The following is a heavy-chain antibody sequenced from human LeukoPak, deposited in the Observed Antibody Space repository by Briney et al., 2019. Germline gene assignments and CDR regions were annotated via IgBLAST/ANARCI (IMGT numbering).Heavy chain of an antibody. Sequence: GGPLRLSCAASGFPFSDHYMSWLRQATGKGLVGVSYICDSGPIIYCADSVKGRFTIARANPKNSVYLQMNTLRAEDTAVYYCARDRLGDYDHSGYYDKWGQGTLVTVSS. CDR1: GFPFSDHY. CDR2: ICDSGPII. D-gene: IGHD3-22*01. J-gene: IGHJ4*02. V-gene: IGHV3-11*01. CDR3: ARDRLGDYDHSGYYDK.